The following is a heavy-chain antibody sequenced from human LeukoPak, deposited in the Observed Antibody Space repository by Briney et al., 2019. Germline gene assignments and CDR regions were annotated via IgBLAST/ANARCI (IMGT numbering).Heavy chain of an antibody. CDR1: GGTFSSYA. Sequence: ASVKVSCKASGGTFSSYAISWVRQAPGQGLEWMGWISAYNGNTNYAQKLQGRVTMTTDTSTSTAYMELRSLRSDDTAVYYCARYPYCSSTSCSFDYWGQGTLVTVSS. CDR2: ISAYNGNT. J-gene: IGHJ4*02. D-gene: IGHD2-2*01. CDR3: ARYPYCSSTSCSFDY. V-gene: IGHV1-18*01.